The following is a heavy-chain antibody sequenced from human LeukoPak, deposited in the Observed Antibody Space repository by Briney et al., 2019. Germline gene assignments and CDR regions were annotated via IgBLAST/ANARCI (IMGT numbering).Heavy chain of an antibody. CDR3: AKGYYYDSSVSGDAFDI. V-gene: IGHV3-9*01. J-gene: IGHJ3*02. D-gene: IGHD3-22*01. CDR2: ISWNSGSI. Sequence: GGSLRLSCAASGFTFDDYAMHWVRQAPGKGLEWVSGISWNSGSIGYADSVKGRFTISRDNAKNSLYLQINSLRAEDTALYYCAKGYYYDSSVSGDAFDIWGQGTMVTVSS. CDR1: GFTFDDYA.